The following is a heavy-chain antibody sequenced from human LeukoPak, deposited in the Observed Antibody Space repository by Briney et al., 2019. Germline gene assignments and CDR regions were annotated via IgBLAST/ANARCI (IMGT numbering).Heavy chain of an antibody. Sequence: PGGSLRLFCAASGFTFSSYAVIWVRRAPGRGVECVSAIRGCGGSTFHADCVKGQFPISRDTSKNTLYLQMNSLRAEDTAVYYCAKTMELGATADYWGQGTVVTVSS. CDR2: IRGCGGST. V-gene: IGHV3-23*01. D-gene: IGHD1-26*01. J-gene: IGHJ4*02. CDR3: AKTMELGATADY. CDR1: GFTFSSYA.